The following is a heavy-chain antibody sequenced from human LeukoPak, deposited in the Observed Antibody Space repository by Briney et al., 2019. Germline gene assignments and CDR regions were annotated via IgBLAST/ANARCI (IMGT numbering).Heavy chain of an antibody. Sequence: SETLSLTCTVSGGSISSYYWSWIRQPPGKGLEWIGYIYYSGSTNYNPSLKSRVTISVDTSKNQFSLKLSSVPAADTAVYYCARGLGGALNPDPPDYWGQGTLVTVSS. V-gene: IGHV4-59*01. CDR1: GGSISSYY. D-gene: IGHD4-23*01. CDR2: IYYSGST. CDR3: ARGLGGALNPDPPDY. J-gene: IGHJ4*02.